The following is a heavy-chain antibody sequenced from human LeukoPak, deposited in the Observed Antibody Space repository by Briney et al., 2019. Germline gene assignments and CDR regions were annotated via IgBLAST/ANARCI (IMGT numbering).Heavy chain of an antibody. CDR1: GGSISSGGYY. J-gene: IGHJ4*02. V-gene: IGHV4-31*03. CDR3: ERRSDYSGSGSYYYFDY. CDR2: IYYSGST. D-gene: IGHD3-10*01. Sequence: SQTLSLTCTVSGGSISSGGYYWSWIRQHPGKGLEWIGYIYYSGSTYYNPSLKSRVTISVDTSKSQFSLKLTSVSDAELGEYYCERRSDYSGSGSYYYFDYWGQGIMVTVSS.